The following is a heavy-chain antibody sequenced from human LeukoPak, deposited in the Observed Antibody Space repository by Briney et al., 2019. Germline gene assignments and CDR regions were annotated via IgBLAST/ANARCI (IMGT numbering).Heavy chain of an antibody. J-gene: IGHJ4*02. CDR3: ARDSGGRDYGDYVGFDY. CDR1: GFTFSSYA. V-gene: IGHV3-30*14. CDR2: ISYDGSNK. Sequence: GRSLRLSCAASGFTFSSYAMHWVRQAPGKGLEWVAVISYDGSNKYYADSVKGRFTISRDNSKNTLYLQMNSLRAEDTAVYYCARDSGGRDYGDYVGFDYWGQGTLVTVSS. D-gene: IGHD4-17*01.